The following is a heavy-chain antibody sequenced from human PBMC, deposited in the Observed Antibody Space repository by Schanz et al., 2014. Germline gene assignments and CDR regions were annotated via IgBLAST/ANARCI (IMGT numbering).Heavy chain of an antibody. CDR2: ISYGTSYI. J-gene: IGHJ5*02. Sequence: EVHLLESGGGLVQPGGSLRLSCAASGFSFGTYAMSWVRQAPGKGLEWVSSISYGTSYIYYAESVKGRFTISRDNAKNSLYLQMNGLRAEDTTVYYCARGRVLESWGQGTLVTVSS. CDR3: ARGRVLES. CDR1: GFSFGTYA. V-gene: IGHV3-21*01. D-gene: IGHD1-1*01.